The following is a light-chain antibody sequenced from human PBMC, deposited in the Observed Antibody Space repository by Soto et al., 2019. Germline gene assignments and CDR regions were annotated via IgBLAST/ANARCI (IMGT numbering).Light chain of an antibody. Sequence: DIQMTQSPSSLSASVGDRVTITCRASQSISSYLNWYQQKPGKAPKLLIYAASSLQSGVPSRFSGGGSGTDFTLTISSLQPEDFATYYCQQSYSTPQLTFGGGTKVEIK. J-gene: IGKJ4*01. V-gene: IGKV1-39*01. CDR1: QSISSY. CDR3: QQSYSTPQLT. CDR2: AAS.